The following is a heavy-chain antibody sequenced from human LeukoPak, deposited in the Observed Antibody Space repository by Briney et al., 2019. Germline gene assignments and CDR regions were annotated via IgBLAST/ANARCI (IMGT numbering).Heavy chain of an antibody. CDR1: GYTLTELS. CDR2: FEPEDGET. Sequence: ASVKVSRKVSGYTLTELSMHWVRQAPGKGLEWMGGFEPEDGETIYAQKFQGRVTMTEDTSTDTAYMELSSLRSEDTAVYYCATDFPRGGGHYYYYGMDVWGQGTTVTVSS. J-gene: IGHJ6*02. CDR3: ATDFPRGGGHYYYYGMDV. V-gene: IGHV1-24*01. D-gene: IGHD2-15*01.